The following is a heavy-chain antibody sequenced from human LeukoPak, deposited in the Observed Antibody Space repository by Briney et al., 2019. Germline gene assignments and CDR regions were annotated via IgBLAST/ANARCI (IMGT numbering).Heavy chain of an antibody. CDR3: ARGVLGYDSSGSLDAFDI. V-gene: IGHV1-69*01. J-gene: IGHJ3*02. CDR1: GGTFSSYA. CDR2: IIPIFGTA. Sequence: SVTVSCKASGGTFSSYAISWVRQAPGQGLEWMGGIIPIFGTANYAQKFQGRVTITADESTSTAYMELSSLRSEDTAVYYCARGVLGYDSSGSLDAFDIWGQGTMVTVSS. D-gene: IGHD3-22*01.